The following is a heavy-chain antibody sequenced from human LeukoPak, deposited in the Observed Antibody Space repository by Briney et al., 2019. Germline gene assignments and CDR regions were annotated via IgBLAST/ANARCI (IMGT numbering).Heavy chain of an antibody. J-gene: IGHJ4*02. V-gene: IGHV4-39*01. Sequence: TTSETLSLTCTVSGGSISSSSDFWGWIRQPPGKGLEWIGSIYYSGRTYNHPSLKSRVTISVDTSKNQFSLKLRSVTAADTAVYYCARHRWDGTFHFDYWGQGTLVPVSS. CDR2: IYYSGRT. CDR1: GGSISSSSDF. CDR3: ARHRWDGTFHFDY. D-gene: IGHD1-1*01.